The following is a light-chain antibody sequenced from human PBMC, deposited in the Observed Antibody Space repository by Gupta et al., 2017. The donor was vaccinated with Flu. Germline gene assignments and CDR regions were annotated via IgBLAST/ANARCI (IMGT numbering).Light chain of an antibody. CDR3: AAGDDSRNRRV. J-gene: IGLJ3*02. Sequence: QSLLTPPPSASGPPGQRVTIPCSGSSSNIGSNTVNWYQQLPGTAPKLLIYSNNQRPSGVPDRFSGSKSGTSASLATTGLQAEDEADYYCAAGDDSRNRRVFGGGTKLTVL. CDR2: SNN. CDR1: SSNIGSNT. V-gene: IGLV1-44*01.